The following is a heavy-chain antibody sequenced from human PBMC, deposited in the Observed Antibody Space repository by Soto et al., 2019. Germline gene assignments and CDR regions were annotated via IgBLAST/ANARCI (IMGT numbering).Heavy chain of an antibody. Sequence: ASVKVSCKASGYTFTSYGISWVRQAPGQGLEWMGWIGAYNGNTNYAQKLKGRATMTTDTSTSTAYNELRSLRSDDTAVYYCARDVLYPYYDFWSGFYKGYCYYGMDVWGQGTTFSSP. D-gene: IGHD3-3*01. CDR3: ARDVLYPYYDFWSGFYKGYCYYGMDV. CDR2: IGAYNGNT. CDR1: GYTFTSYG. J-gene: IGHJ6*02. V-gene: IGHV1-18*01.